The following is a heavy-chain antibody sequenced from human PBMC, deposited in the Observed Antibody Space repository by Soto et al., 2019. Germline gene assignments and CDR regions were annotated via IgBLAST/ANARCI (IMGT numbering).Heavy chain of an antibody. CDR3: ASPLPDTAMVTDYYYGMYV. D-gene: IGHD5-18*01. CDR2: IIPNFGTA. CDR1: GGTLSSYA. Sequence: QVQLVQSGAEVKKPGSSVKVSCQASGGTLSSYAISWVRQAPRQGLEWMGGIIPNFGTANYAQQCQGTITITPDESTSTSDMDLSSLRSEDTAVDYCASPLPDTAMVTDYYYGMYVWGQGTTVIVS. J-gene: IGHJ6*02. V-gene: IGHV1-69*01.